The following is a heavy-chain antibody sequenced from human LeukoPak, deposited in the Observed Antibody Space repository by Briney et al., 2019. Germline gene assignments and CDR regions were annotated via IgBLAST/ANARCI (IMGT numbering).Heavy chain of an antibody. CDR2: IYHSGST. CDR1: GYSISSGYY. V-gene: IGHV4-38-2*01. J-gene: IGHJ3*02. CDR3: ARKQKRWLTVRSGAFDI. Sequence: SETLSLTCAVSGYSISSGYYWGWIRQPPGKGLEWIGSIYHSGSTYYNPSLKSRVTISVDTSKNQFSLKLSSVTAADTAVYYCARKQKRWLTVRSGAFDIWGQGTMVTVSS. D-gene: IGHD5-24*01.